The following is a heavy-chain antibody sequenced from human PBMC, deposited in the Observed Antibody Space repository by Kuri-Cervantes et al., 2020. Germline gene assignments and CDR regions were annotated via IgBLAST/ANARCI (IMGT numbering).Heavy chain of an antibody. Sequence: GESLKISCAASGFTFSDWYMSGIRQAPGKGLEWVSYINPSGSTVYYADSVKGRFTISRDNAKNSLYLQVNSLRAEDTAVYYCARGHYGLDVWGQGTTVTVSS. CDR3: ARGHYGLDV. J-gene: IGHJ6*02. CDR1: GFTFSDWY. V-gene: IGHV3-11*01. CDR2: INPSGSTV.